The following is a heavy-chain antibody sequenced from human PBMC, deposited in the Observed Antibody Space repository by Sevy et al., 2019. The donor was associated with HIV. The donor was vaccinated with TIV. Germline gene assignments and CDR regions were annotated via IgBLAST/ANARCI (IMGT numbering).Heavy chain of an antibody. CDR3: AKGPVVGATRGFDY. D-gene: IGHD1-26*01. Sequence: GGSLRLSCAASGFTFSNYGMHWVRQAPGKGLEWVARISYDEVNKYYADSVKGRFTISRDNSRNTLSLQMNSLRTEDTAVYYCAKGPVVGATRGFDYWGQGTLVTVSS. V-gene: IGHV3-30*18. J-gene: IGHJ4*02. CDR2: ISYDEVNK. CDR1: GFTFSNYG.